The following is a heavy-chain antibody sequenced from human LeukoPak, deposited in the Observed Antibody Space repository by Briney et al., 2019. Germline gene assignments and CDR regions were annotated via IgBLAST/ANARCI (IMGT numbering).Heavy chain of an antibody. J-gene: IGHJ3*02. D-gene: IGHD5-24*01. CDR1: GFTVSSNY. CDR2: IYSGGST. V-gene: IGHV3-66*02. CDR3: ARFHGPPSAFDI. Sequence: GGSLRLSCAASGFTVSSNYMSWVRQAPGKGLEWVSDIYSGGSTYYADSVKGRFTISIDNSKNTLYLQMNSLRAEDTAVYYCARFHGPPSAFDIWGQGTMVTVSS.